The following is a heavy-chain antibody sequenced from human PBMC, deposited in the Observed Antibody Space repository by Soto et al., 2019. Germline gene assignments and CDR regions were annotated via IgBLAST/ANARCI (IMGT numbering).Heavy chain of an antibody. D-gene: IGHD3-10*01. CDR3: ARESYYGSGATVVGY. V-gene: IGHV4-59*01. CDR1: GGSFSSYY. J-gene: IGHJ4*02. CDR2: IYYSGST. Sequence: SETLSLTCAVSGGSFSSYYWSWIRQPPGEGLEWIGSIYYSGSTNYNPSLKSRLTISIDTSKNQFSLKLNSVTSADTAVYYCARESYYGSGATVVGYWGLGTLVTVSS.